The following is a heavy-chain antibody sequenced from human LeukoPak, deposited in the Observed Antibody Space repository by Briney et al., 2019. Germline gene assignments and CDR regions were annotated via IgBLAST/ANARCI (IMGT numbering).Heavy chain of an antibody. V-gene: IGHV3-30*02. CDR1: GFIVSNNY. CDR3: AKDWGSTTSPLSFDP. CDR2: IRYDGSNK. D-gene: IGHD2/OR15-2a*01. J-gene: IGHJ5*02. Sequence: PGGSLRLSCVASGFIVSNNYMSWVRQAPGKGLQWVAFIRYDGSNKQYAESVKGRFTISRDNSKNTLYLQMNSLRPEDTAMYYCAKDWGSTTSPLSFDPWGQGSLVTVTS.